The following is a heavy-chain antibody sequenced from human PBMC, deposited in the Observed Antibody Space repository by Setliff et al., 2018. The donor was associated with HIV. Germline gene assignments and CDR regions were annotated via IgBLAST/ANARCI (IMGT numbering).Heavy chain of an antibody. CDR1: GYTLTELS. CDR3: ARRRTDSVSWYDSEFDP. CDR2: FDPKDGKT. V-gene: IGHV1-24*01. D-gene: IGHD6-13*01. Sequence: ASVKVSCKVSGYTLTELSRHWVRQAPGKGLEWMGSFDPKDGKTRYAQKLLGRVTMTTDTSTSTAYMELSSLRSDDTAVYYCARRRTDSVSWYDSEFDPWGQGTLVTVSS. J-gene: IGHJ5*02.